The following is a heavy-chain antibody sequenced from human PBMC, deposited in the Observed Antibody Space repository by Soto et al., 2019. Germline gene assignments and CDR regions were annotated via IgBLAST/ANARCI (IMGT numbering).Heavy chain of an antibody. CDR2: ISSSSAYI. Sequence: GSLGLSCTVSGFAFRHNYLTWIRQAPGKGLEWLSYISSSSAYIYYTDALRGLFTISRDNAKNSLHLQMNSLRAEDTAVYYCTRDASRDSSARGWFDPWGPGTLVTVSS. J-gene: IGHJ5*02. CDR1: GFAFRHNY. D-gene: IGHD6-13*01. CDR3: TRDASRDSSARGWFDP. V-gene: IGHV3-11*06.